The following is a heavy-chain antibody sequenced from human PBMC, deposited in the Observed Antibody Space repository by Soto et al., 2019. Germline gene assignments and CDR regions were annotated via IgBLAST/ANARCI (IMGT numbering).Heavy chain of an antibody. D-gene: IGHD5-18*01. CDR2: IYYSGST. V-gene: IGHV4-59*01. CDR1: GGSISSYY. J-gene: IGHJ4*02. Sequence: QVQLQESGPGLVKPSETLSLTCTVSGGSISSYYWSWIRQSPGKGLEWIGYIYYSGSTKYNPSLKGRGTITVYTSKHQSSRKLGAVTAAVTAVYYSARGRGDTAMAWYYWGQRPLVTVSS. CDR3: ARGRGDTAMAWYY.